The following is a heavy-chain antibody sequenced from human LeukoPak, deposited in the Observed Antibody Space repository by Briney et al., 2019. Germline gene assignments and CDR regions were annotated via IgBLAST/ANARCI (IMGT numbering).Heavy chain of an antibody. D-gene: IGHD2-15*01. V-gene: IGHV4-59*08. J-gene: IGHJ4*02. CDR3: ARLDCSADACYNY. Sequence: SETLSLTCNVSGDSISSDYWSWIRQPPGQGLELIGYINYSGRSSYNPALKSRVTISVDTSSNQVALKLRAVTAADTAVYYCARLDCSADACYNYWGLGSLFTVSS. CDR1: GDSISSDY. CDR2: INYSGRS.